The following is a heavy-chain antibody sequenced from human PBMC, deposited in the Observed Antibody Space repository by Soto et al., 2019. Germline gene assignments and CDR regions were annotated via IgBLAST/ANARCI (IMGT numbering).Heavy chain of an antibody. CDR2: ISGSGGST. CDR1: GFTFSSYA. D-gene: IGHD6-19*01. V-gene: IGHV3-23*01. J-gene: IGHJ6*02. CDR3: ARDGSSGWYMRYYYYGMDV. Sequence: PGGSLRLSCAASGFTFSSYAMSCVRQAPGKGLEWVSAISGSGGSTYYADSVKGRFTISRDNSKNTLYLQMNSLRAEDTAVYYCARDGSSGWYMRYYYYGMDVWGQGTTVTVSS.